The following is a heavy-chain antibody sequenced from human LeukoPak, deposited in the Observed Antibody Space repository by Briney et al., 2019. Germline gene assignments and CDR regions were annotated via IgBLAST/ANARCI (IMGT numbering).Heavy chain of an antibody. CDR3: ARHVGGDPLVN. V-gene: IGHV4-39*01. J-gene: IGHJ4*02. CDR2: IYYSGST. D-gene: IGHD2-21*02. CDR1: GCSFSSSSYY. Sequence: SSESLTLTCTVSGCSFSSSSYYWGRLPPPPGMELVCIGSIYYSGSTYYNPSLKSRVTISVDTSKNQFSLKLSSVTAADTAVYYCARHVGGDPLVNWGQGTLVTVSS.